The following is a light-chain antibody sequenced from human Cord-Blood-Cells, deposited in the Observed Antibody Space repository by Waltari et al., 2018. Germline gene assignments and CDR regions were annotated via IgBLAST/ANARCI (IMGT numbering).Light chain of an antibody. CDR3: CSYAGSSTLV. CDR1: SSDVGSYNL. CDR2: EAS. V-gene: IGLV2-23*01. Sequence: QPALTQPASVSGSPEPSITISCPGTSSDVGSYNLVSWYQQHPGKDPKLMIYEASKRPSGVSNRFSGSKSGNTASLTISGRQAEDEAYYYCCSYAGSSTLVFGGGTKLTVL. J-gene: IGLJ2*01.